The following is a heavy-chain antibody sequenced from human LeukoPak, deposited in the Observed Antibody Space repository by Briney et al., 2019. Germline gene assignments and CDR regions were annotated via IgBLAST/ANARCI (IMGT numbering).Heavy chain of an antibody. D-gene: IGHD2-15*01. J-gene: IGHJ3*02. CDR3: ARGGYSHGFDI. CDR1: EFTFRNYW. Sequence: PGGSLRLSCAASEFTFRNYWMHWVRQAPGKGLVWVSRIDNDGSDTIYADSVKGRFTISRDNAKNTVYLQMNSLRAEDTAIYYCARGGYSHGFDIWGQGAMVTVSS. V-gene: IGHV3-74*01. CDR2: IDNDGSDT.